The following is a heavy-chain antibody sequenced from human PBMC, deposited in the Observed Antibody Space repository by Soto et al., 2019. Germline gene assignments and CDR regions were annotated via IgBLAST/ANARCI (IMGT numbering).Heavy chain of an antibody. CDR3: ASLESSGGGQPRDY. Sequence: QVQLVQSGAEVKKPGSSVKVSCKASGGTFSSYAISWVRQAPGQGLEWMGGIIPIFGTANYAQKFQGRVTITADKSTSTVYMELSSLRSEDTAVYYCASLESSGGGQPRDYWGQGTLVTVSS. CDR1: GGTFSSYA. J-gene: IGHJ4*02. V-gene: IGHV1-69*06. CDR2: IIPIFGTA. D-gene: IGHD3-3*01.